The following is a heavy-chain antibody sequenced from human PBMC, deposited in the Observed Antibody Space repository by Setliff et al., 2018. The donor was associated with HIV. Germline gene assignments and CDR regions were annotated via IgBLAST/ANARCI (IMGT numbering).Heavy chain of an antibody. V-gene: IGHV4-38-2*01. CDR2: IYNRGST. CDR3: VTSSSWSSRLNF. D-gene: IGHD6-13*01. CDR1: GYAISSGYY. Sequence: SETLSLTCAVSGYAISSGYYWGWIRRPPGKGLEWIGSIYNRGSTNYNPSLKSRVTISVDTSKNQFSLKVTSVTAADTAVYYCVTSSSWSSRLNFWGQGMLVTVS. J-gene: IGHJ4*02.